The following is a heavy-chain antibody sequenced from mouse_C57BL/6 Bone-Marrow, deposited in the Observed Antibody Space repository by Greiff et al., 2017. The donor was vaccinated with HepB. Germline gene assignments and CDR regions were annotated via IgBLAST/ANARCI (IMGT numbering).Heavy chain of an antibody. CDR1: GFTFSSYG. CDR3: ASHMVPSSLYFDV. CDR2: ISSGGSYT. J-gene: IGHJ1*03. Sequence: EVKLVESGGDLVKPGGSLKLSCAASGFTFSSYGMSWVRQTPDKRLEWVATISSGGSYTYYPDSVKGRVTISKDNVKNTLYLQMSSLKSEDTAMDYCASHMVPSSLYFDVWGTGTTVTVSS. V-gene: IGHV5-6*01. D-gene: IGHD2-1*01.